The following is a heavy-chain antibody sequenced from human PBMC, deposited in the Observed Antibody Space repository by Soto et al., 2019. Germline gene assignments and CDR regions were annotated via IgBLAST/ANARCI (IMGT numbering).Heavy chain of an antibody. Sequence: SETLSLTCTVSNDSIRRYYWSWIRKPPGRGLEWIGYAFHTGGTNYNPSLKSRVTISVDSSKSQFALKLTSVTAADTAVYFCASSELATLRDTEYFHHWGQGTLVTVSS. CDR3: ASSELATLRDTEYFHH. D-gene: IGHD5-12*01. CDR2: AFHTGGT. J-gene: IGHJ1*01. CDR1: NDSIRRYY. V-gene: IGHV4-59*01.